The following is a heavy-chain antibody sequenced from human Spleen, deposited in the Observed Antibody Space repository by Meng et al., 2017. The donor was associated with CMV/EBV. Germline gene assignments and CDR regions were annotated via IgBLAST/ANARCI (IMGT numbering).Heavy chain of an antibody. D-gene: IGHD1-26*01. V-gene: IGHV3-30*02. CDR3: ARVGRVGATTEPFDY. Sequence: GESLKISCAASGFTFSSYGMHWVRQAPGKGLEWVALIRYDKHYADSVKGRFTISRDNSKNTLYLQMNSLRADDTAVYYCARVGRVGATTEPFDYWGQGTLVTVSS. J-gene: IGHJ4*02. CDR2: IRYDK. CDR1: GFTFSSYG.